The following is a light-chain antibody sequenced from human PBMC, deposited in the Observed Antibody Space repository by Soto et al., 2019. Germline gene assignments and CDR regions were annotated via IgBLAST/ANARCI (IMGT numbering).Light chain of an antibody. J-gene: IGKJ4*01. CDR3: QQYDNWPPHT. CDR2: GAS. CDR1: QSVGSK. Sequence: EVELTQSPVPLSVSPGDGATLSCRAGQSVGSKVAWYQQRPGQPPRLLIYGASTRATGVPARFSGSGSGTEFTLTISSLQSEDFAVYFCQQYDNWPPHTFGGGTKVDIK. V-gene: IGKV3-15*01.